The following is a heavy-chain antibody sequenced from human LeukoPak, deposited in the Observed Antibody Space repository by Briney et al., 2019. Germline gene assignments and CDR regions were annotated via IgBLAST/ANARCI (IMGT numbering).Heavy chain of an antibody. CDR2: ISPNSGGT. Sequence: ASVKVSCKASGYTFTGYYMHWVRQAPGQGLEWMGWISPNSGGTNYAQKFQGRVTMTRDTSISTAYMELSRLRSDDTAVYYCARGYDSSGYPNRDAFDIWGQGTMVTVSS. CDR1: GYTFTGYY. V-gene: IGHV1-2*02. D-gene: IGHD3-22*01. CDR3: ARGYDSSGYPNRDAFDI. J-gene: IGHJ3*02.